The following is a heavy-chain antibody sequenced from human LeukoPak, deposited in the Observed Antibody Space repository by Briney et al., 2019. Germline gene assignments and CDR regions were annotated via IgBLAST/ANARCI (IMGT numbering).Heavy chain of an antibody. CDR1: GDSASPYF. D-gene: IGHD2-21*02. J-gene: IGHJ4*02. CDR3: ARLTVGLYFDY. V-gene: IGHV4-59*08. CDR2: IYYSGTT. Sequence: SETLSLTCSVSGDSASPYFWSRIRQPPGKGLEWIGYIYYSGTTNYNPSLKSRVTISIDTSKDQFSLKVNSVTAADTAVYYCARLTVGLYFDYWGQGNLVSVSS.